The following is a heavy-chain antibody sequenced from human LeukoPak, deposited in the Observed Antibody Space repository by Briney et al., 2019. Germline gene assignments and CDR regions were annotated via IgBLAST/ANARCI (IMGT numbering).Heavy chain of an antibody. CDR3: ARRYSSGWYYFDY. D-gene: IGHD6-19*01. J-gene: IGHJ4*02. Sequence: GASVKVSCKASGCTFTGYYMHWVRQAPGQGLEWMGWINPNSGGTNYAQKFQDRVTMTRDTSISTACMELSRLRSDDTAVYYCARRYSSGWYYFDYWGQGTLVTVSS. V-gene: IGHV1-2*02. CDR1: GCTFTGYY. CDR2: INPNSGGT.